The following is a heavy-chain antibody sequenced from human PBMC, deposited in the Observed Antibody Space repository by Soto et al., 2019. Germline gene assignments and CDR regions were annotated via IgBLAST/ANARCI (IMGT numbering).Heavy chain of an antibody. V-gene: IGHV3-23*01. J-gene: IGHJ4*02. CDR3: AKVLRYDFWSGYRGFDY. CDR2: ISGSGGST. CDR1: GFTFSSYA. Sequence: GGSLRLSGAASGFTFSSYAMSWVRQAPGKGLEWVSAISGSGGSTYYADSVKGRFTISRDNSKNTLYLQMNSLRAEDTAVYYCAKVLRYDFWSGYRGFDYWGQGTLVTVSS. D-gene: IGHD3-3*01.